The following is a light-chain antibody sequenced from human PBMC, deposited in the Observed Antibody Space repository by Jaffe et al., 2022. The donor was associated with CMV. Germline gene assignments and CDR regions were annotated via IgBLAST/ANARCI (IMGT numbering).Light chain of an antibody. CDR3: LQVNDFPWT. CDR1: ENVRNW. V-gene: IGKV1-12*01. J-gene: IGKJ1*01. CDR2: AAS. Sequence: DVQMTQSPASVSAFEGDRVTLTCRATENVRNWVAWYQQKPGKGPRLLLYAASTLQSGVPYRFSGSGSGTEFALTISNLQPEDSATYYCLQVNDFPWTFGQGTSVEMK.